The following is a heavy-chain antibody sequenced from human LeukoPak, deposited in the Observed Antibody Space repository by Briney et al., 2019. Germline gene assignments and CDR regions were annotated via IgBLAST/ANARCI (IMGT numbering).Heavy chain of an antibody. CDR2: ISYDGSNK. CDR1: GFTFSSYA. Sequence: GGSLRLSCAASGFTFSSYAMHWVRQAPGKGLEWVAVISYDGSNKYYADSVKGRFTISRDNSKNTLYLQMNSLRVEDTAVYYCARDSDRYSGGWYILTNGMDVWGQGTTVTVSS. J-gene: IGHJ6*02. CDR3: ARDSDRYSGGWYILTNGMDV. V-gene: IGHV3-30*04. D-gene: IGHD6-19*01.